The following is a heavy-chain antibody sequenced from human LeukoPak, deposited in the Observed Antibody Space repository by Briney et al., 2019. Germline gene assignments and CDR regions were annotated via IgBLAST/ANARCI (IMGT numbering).Heavy chain of an antibody. J-gene: IGHJ3*02. V-gene: IGHV3-48*03. CDR1: GFTFSSYE. D-gene: IGHD2-15*01. CDR3: ARALGGSCSPDAFDI. CDR2: ISSSGSTI. Sequence: GGSLRLSCAASGFTFSSYEMNWVRQAPGKGLEWVSYISSSGSTIYYADSVKGRFTISRDNAKNSLYLQMNSLRAEDTAVYCCARALGGSCSPDAFDIWGQGTMVTVSS.